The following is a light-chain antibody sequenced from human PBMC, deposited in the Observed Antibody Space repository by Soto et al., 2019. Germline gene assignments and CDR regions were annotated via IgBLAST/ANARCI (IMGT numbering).Light chain of an antibody. V-gene: IGKV1-39*01. J-gene: IGKJ2*03. CDR2: AAS. Sequence: DIQMTQSPSSLSASVRDRVTITCRASQSMSSYLNWYQQKPGKAPKLLIYAASRLQSWVPSRLSGSGSGTDFTLTISSLQPEDFATYYCQPSYSTPPWSFGQGTKLEIK. CDR3: QPSYSTPPWS. CDR1: QSMSSY.